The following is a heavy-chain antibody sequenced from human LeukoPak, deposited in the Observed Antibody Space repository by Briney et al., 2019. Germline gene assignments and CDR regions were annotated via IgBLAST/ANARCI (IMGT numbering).Heavy chain of an antibody. J-gene: IGHJ4*02. Sequence: SETLPLTCTVFGGSISSSSYYWGWIRQPPGKGLEWVGSVYYSGNTYYTPSLRSRVTISVDTSKNQFSLKLSSVTAADTAVCYCARHPVGSSWPYYFDYWGQGTLVTVSS. CDR1: GGSISSSSYY. CDR2: VYYSGNT. CDR3: ARHPVGSSWPYYFDY. D-gene: IGHD6-13*01. V-gene: IGHV4-39*01.